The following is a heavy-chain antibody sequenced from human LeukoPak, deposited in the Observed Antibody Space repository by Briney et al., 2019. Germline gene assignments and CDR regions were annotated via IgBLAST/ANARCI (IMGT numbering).Heavy chain of an antibody. D-gene: IGHD2-2*02. V-gene: IGHV3-64*02. J-gene: IGHJ4*02. CDR3: ARDPYCSSTSCYRGFDY. CDR2: ITSIGGST. CDR1: GFTFSTYT. Sequence: GGSLRLSCAASGFTFSTYTMQWVRQAPGRGLEYVSAITSIGGSTYYADSVKGRFAISRDNSKNSLYLQMNSLRAEDTAVYYCARDPYCSSTSCYRGFDYWGREPWSPSPQ.